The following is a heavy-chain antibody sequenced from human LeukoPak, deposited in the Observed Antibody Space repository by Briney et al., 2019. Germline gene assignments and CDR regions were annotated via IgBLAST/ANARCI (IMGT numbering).Heavy chain of an antibody. CDR1: GFTFSSYA. CDR3: VKAFYYYDSRGYYSAEYFQH. Sequence: GGSLRLSCSASGFTFSSYAMHWVRQAPGKGLEYVSAISSNGGSTYYADSVKGRFTISRDNSKNTLYLQMSSLRAEDTAVYYCVKAFYYYDSRGYYSAEYFQHWGQGTLVTVSS. V-gene: IGHV3-64D*06. CDR2: ISSNGGST. D-gene: IGHD3-22*01. J-gene: IGHJ1*01.